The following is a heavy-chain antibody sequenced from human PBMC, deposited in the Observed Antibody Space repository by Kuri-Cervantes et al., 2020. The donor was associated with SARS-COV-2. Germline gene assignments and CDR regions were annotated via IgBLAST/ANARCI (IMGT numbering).Heavy chain of an antibody. J-gene: IGHJ4*02. CDR3: ARDLNYFDTSGQVGY. Sequence: GGSLRLSCEVSGFLFSASAIHWVRQASGKGLEWVGRVRGKANNYATAYAASVKGRFTISRDDSKNMAYLQMNSLKAEDTAVYYCARDLNYFDTSGQVGYWGQGTLVTVSS. D-gene: IGHD3-22*01. CDR2: VRGKANNYAT. V-gene: IGHV3-73*01. CDR1: GFLFSASA.